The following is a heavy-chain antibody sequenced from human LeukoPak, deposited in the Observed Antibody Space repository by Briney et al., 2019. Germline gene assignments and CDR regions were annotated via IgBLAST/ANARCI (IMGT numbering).Heavy chain of an antibody. V-gene: IGHV3-23*01. CDR3: AKGGYTYAYGS. D-gene: IGHD5-18*01. CDR1: GFTFSSYA. CDR2: ISESGDGT. J-gene: IGHJ5*02. Sequence: PGGSLRLSCAASGFTFSSYAMSWVHQAPRKGLEWVSAISESGDGTFYSDSAKGRFTISRDNSKNTLYLQMNSLRADDTAVYYCAKGGYTYAYGSWGQGTLVTVSS.